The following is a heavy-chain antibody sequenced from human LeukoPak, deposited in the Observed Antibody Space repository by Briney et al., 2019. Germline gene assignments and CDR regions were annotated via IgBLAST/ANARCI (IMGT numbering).Heavy chain of an antibody. J-gene: IGHJ3*02. CDR3: AKDGRGFDI. CDR2: IQSDGSNK. D-gene: IGHD3/OR15-3a*01. CDR1: GFTFSSYG. V-gene: IGHV3-30*02. Sequence: GGSLRLSCAASGFTFSSYGMHWVRQAPGKGLEWVTFIQSDGSNKYADSVKGRFTISRDNPKNTAYLQLNSLRVEDTAVYYCAKDGRGFDIWGQGTMVTVSS.